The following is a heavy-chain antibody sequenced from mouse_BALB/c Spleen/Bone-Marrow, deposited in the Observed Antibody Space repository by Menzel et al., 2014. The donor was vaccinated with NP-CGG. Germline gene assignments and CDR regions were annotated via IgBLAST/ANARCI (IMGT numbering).Heavy chain of an antibody. Sequence: EVQLVESGGGLVQPGGSLKLSCAASGFSFSGYGMSWVRQTPDKRLELVATMNSNGGSTYYSDSVKGRFTISRDNAKNTLYLQMSSLKSEDTAMYYCARGYDYDSWFAYWGQGTLVTVSA. CDR3: ARGYDYDSWFAY. D-gene: IGHD2-4*01. CDR1: GFSFSGYG. CDR2: MNSNGGST. V-gene: IGHV5-6-3*01. J-gene: IGHJ3*01.